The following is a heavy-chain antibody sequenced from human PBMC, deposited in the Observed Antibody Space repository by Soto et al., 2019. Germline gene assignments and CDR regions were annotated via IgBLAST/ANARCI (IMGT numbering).Heavy chain of an antibody. CDR2: ISAYNGNT. CDR3: ARIRGYSSSWPGNCFDP. V-gene: IGHV1-18*01. D-gene: IGHD6-13*01. J-gene: IGHJ5*02. CDR1: GYTFTSYG. Sequence: QVQLVQSGAEVKKPGASVKVSCKASGYTFTSYGISWVRQAPGQGCEWMGWISAYNGNTNYAQKLEGRVTMTTDTSTSTAYMELRSLRSDDTAVYYCARIRGYSSSWPGNCFDPWGQGTLVTVSS.